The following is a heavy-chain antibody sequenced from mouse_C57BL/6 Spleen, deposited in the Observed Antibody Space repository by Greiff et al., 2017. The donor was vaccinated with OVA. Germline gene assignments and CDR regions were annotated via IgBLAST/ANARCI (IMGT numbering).Heavy chain of an antibody. CDR3: TREEEDGYSYYFDY. D-gene: IGHD2-3*01. J-gene: IGHJ2*01. CDR2: ISSGGDYI. Sequence: EVQLVESGEGLVKPGGSLKLSCAASGFTFSSYAMSWVRQTPEKRLEWVAYISSGGDYIYYADTVKGRFTISRDNARNTLYLQMSSLKSEDTAMYYCTREEEDGYSYYFDYWGQGTTLTVSS. CDR1: GFTFSSYA. V-gene: IGHV5-9-1*02.